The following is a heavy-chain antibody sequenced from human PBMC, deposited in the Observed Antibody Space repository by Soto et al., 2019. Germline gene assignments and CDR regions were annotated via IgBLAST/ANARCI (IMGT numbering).Heavy chain of an antibody. V-gene: IGHV5-10-1*01. J-gene: IGHJ3*02. CDR1: GYSFTSYW. CDR3: ARAYYDFWSGYYTAPDAFDI. CDR2: IDPSDSYT. Sequence: GESLKISCKGSGYSFTSYWISWVRQMPGKGLEWMGRIDPSDSYTNYSPSFQGHVTISADKSISTAYLQWSSLKASDTAMYYCARAYYDFWSGYYTAPDAFDIWGQGTMVTVSS. D-gene: IGHD3-3*01.